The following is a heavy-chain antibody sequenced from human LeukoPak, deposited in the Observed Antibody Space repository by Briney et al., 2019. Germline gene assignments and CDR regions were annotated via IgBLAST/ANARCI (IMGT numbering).Heavy chain of an antibody. V-gene: IGHV4-30-2*01. J-gene: IGHJ3*02. Sequence: PSQTLSLTCTVSGGSISSGGYYWSWIRQPPGKGLEWIGYIYHSGSTYYNPSLKSRVTISVDTSKNQFSLKLSSVTAADTAVYYCARVRGWDPLGAFDIWGQGTMVTVSS. D-gene: IGHD6-19*01. CDR2: IYHSGST. CDR3: ARVRGWDPLGAFDI. CDR1: GGSISSGGYY.